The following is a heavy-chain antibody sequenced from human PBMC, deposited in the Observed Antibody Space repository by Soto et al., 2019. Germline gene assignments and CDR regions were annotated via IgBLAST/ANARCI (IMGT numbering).Heavy chain of an antibody. CDR1: GYSFTSYW. D-gene: IGHD1-26*01. CDR2: IDPSDSYT. V-gene: IGHV5-10-1*01. CDR3: ARHESGSDYVLISASTHADY. J-gene: IGHJ4*02. Sequence: GESLKISCKGSGYSFTSYWISWVRQMPGKGLEWMGRIDPSDSYTNYRPSFQGHVTISADKSISTAYLQWSSLKASDTAMYYCARHESGSDYVLISASTHADYRGQGTLVTVSS.